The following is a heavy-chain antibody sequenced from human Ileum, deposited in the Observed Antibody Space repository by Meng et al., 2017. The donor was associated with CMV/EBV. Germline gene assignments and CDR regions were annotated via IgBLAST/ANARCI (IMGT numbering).Heavy chain of an antibody. J-gene: IGHJ4*02. Sequence: SVKVSCKASGGTFSSYAISWVRQAPGQGLEWMGGIIPIFGTANYAQKFQGRVTITTDESTSTAYMGLSSLRSEDTAVYYCASERVEMATIAAFDYWGQGTLVTVSS. CDR3: ASERVEMATIAAFDY. CDR2: IIPIFGTA. V-gene: IGHV1-69*05. CDR1: GGTFSSYA. D-gene: IGHD5-24*01.